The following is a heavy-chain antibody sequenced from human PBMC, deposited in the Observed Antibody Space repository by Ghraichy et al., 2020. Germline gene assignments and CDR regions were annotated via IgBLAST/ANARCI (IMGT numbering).Heavy chain of an antibody. CDR1: GGTFSSYA. J-gene: IGHJ2*01. D-gene: IGHD2-2*01. CDR3: ARIVVVPAANWYFDL. CDR2: IIPIFGTA. V-gene: IGHV1-69*13. Sequence: SVKVSCKASGGTFSSYAISWVRQAPGQGLEWMGGIIPIFGTANYAQKYQGSVTITADESTSTAYMELSSLRSEDTAVYYCARIVVVPAANWYFDLWGRGTLVTVSS.